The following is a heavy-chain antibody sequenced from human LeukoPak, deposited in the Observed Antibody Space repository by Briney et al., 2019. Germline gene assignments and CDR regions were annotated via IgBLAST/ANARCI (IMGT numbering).Heavy chain of an antibody. CDR3: AREGAYSSGWSNWFDP. CDR1: GFTFSSYA. J-gene: IGHJ5*02. Sequence: GGSLRLSCAASGFTFSSYAMHWVRQAPGKGLGWGAVISYDGSNKYYADSVKGRFTISRDNSKNTLYLQMNSLRAEDTAVYYCAREGAYSSGWSNWFDPWGQGTLVTVSS. V-gene: IGHV3-30*04. CDR2: ISYDGSNK. D-gene: IGHD6-19*01.